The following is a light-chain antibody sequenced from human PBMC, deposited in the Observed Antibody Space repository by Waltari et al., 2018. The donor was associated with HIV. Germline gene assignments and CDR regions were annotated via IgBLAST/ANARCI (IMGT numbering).Light chain of an antibody. CDR3: CSYTGSSTRRPYV. CDR1: SSDVGSYNL. Sequence: QSALTQPASVSGSPGQSITISCTGTSSDVGSYNLVSWYQQHPGKAPKVMLYEGSKRPSGVSNLFSGSKSGNTASLTISGLQAEDEADYYCCSYTGSSTRRPYVFGTGTKVTVL. CDR2: EGS. V-gene: IGLV2-23*01. J-gene: IGLJ1*01.